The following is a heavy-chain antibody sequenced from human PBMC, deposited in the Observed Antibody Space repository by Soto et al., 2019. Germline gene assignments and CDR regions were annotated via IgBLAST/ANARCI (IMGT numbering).Heavy chain of an antibody. V-gene: IGHV4-39*01. D-gene: IGHD2-2*01. CDR3: ARLFPRVVPAAIYFDY. Sequence: QLPLQESGPGLVKPSETLSLTCTVSGGSISSSSYYWGWIRQPPGKGLEWIGSIYYSGSTYYNPSLKSRVTISVDTSKNQFSLKLSSVTAADTAVYYCARLFPRVVPAAIYFDYWGQGTLVTVSS. CDR2: IYYSGST. J-gene: IGHJ4*02. CDR1: GGSISSSSYY.